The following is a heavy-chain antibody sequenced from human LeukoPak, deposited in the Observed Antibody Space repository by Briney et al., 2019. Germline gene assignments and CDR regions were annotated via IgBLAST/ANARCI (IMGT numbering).Heavy chain of an antibody. D-gene: IGHD5-24*01. J-gene: IGHJ4*02. CDR1: GFTFSDYY. CDR2: ISSSGSTI. Sequence: GGSLRLSCAASGFTFSDYYMSWLRQAPGKGLEWVSYISSSGSTIYYADSVKGRFTISRDNAKNSLYLRMNSLRAEDTAVYYCARETLEMATIDYWGQGTLVTVSS. V-gene: IGHV3-11*01. CDR3: ARETLEMATIDY.